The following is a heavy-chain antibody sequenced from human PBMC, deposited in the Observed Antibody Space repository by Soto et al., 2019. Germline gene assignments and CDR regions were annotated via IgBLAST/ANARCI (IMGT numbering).Heavy chain of an antibody. V-gene: IGHV1-18*01. D-gene: IGHD2-2*02. CDR2: ISAYNDNT. Sequence: ASVKVSCKASGYTFTSYGISWVRQAPGQGLEWMGWISAYNDNTNYAQELQGRVTMTTDTSTSTSYMELRSLRSDDTAVYYCARERGIVVVPAAINYYYYGMDVWGQGTTVTVSS. J-gene: IGHJ6*02. CDR1: GYTFTSYG. CDR3: ARERGIVVVPAAINYYYYGMDV.